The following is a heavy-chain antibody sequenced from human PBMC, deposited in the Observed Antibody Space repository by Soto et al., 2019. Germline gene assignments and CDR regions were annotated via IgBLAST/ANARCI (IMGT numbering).Heavy chain of an antibody. Sequence: EVQLVESGGGLVRPGGSLRLSCAASGFTFSSFTMNWVRQAPGKGLEWVSSILSSGLYIYYADSVKGRFTISRDNAKNSLYLQMDSLRAEDTAVYYCAKVGPEVPYFDWRNNFDYWGQGTLVTVSS. CDR3: AKVGPEVPYFDWRNNFDY. J-gene: IGHJ4*02. CDR2: ILSSGLYI. D-gene: IGHD3-9*01. CDR1: GFTFSSFT. V-gene: IGHV3-21*01.